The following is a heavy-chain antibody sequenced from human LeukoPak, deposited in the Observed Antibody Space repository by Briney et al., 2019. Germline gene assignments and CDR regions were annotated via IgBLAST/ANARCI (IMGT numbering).Heavy chain of an antibody. CDR2: IRGSASIT. D-gene: IGHD2-15*01. V-gene: IGHV3-23*01. CDR3: ATGAASIGWLSHDH. J-gene: IGHJ4*02. Sequence: AGGSLRLPCAASGFTFSSFSMSWVRQTPGKGLEWVSDIRGSASITKYADSVKGRFIISRDNSKNTRFLQMNSLTAEDTAVYYCATGAASIGWLSHDHWGQGTLVTVSS. CDR1: GFTFSSFS.